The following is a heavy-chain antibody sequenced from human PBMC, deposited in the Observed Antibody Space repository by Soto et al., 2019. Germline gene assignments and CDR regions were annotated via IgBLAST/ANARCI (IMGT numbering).Heavy chain of an antibody. J-gene: IGHJ6*02. CDR3: ARGGGKYYYASSGHSNHAMDV. CDR2: IYDSGNT. D-gene: IGHD3-22*01. Sequence: PSETLSLTCTVSRGPIMSYCWSWIRQPPGKGLEWIGYIYDSGNTDYNPSLKSRVTISVDTSKNKFSLKLSSVIIAETAVYYCARGGGKYYYASSGHSNHAMDVWGQRTTVTVSS. CDR1: RGPIMSYC. V-gene: IGHV4-59*01.